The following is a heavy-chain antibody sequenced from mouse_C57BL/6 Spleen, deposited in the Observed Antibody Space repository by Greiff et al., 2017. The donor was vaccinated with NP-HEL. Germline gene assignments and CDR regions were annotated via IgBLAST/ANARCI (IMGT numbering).Heavy chain of an antibody. V-gene: IGHV5-17*01. J-gene: IGHJ4*01. Sequence: VQLKESGGGLVKPGGSLKLSCAASGFTFSDYGMHWVRQAPEKGLEWVAYISSGSSTIYYADTVKGRFTISRDNAKNTLFLQMTSLRSEDTAMYYCAREADGYLYAMDYWGQGTSVTVSS. CDR1: GFTFSDYG. CDR3: AREADGYLYAMDY. D-gene: IGHD2-3*01. CDR2: ISSGSSTI.